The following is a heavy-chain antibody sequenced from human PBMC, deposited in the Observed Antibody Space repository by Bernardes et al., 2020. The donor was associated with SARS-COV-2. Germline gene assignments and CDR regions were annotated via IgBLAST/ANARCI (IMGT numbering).Heavy chain of an antibody. V-gene: IGHV3-9*01. CDR3: ATFGGLRRYYYGMDV. J-gene: IGHJ6*02. CDR2: ISWNSGSI. Sequence: SLILSCAASGFTFDDYAMHWVRQAPGKGLEWVSGISWNSGSIGYAYSVKGRFTISRDNAKNSLYLQMNSLRAEDTALYYCATFGGLRRYYYGMDVWGQGTTVTVSS. CDR1: GFTFDDYA. D-gene: IGHD3-10*01.